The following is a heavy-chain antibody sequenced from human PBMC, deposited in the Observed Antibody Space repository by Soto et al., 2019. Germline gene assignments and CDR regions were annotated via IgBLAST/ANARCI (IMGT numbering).Heavy chain of an antibody. CDR2: IYYSGST. D-gene: IGHD5-12*01. Sequence: KSSETLSLTCTVSGGSVSSGSYYWSWIRQPPGKGLEWIGYIYYSGSTNYNPSLKSRVTISVDTSKNQFSLKLSSVTAADTAVYYCARDSRVATIEPYYYGMDVWGQGTTVTVSS. V-gene: IGHV4-61*01. J-gene: IGHJ6*02. CDR3: ARDSRVATIEPYYYGMDV. CDR1: GGSVSSGSYY.